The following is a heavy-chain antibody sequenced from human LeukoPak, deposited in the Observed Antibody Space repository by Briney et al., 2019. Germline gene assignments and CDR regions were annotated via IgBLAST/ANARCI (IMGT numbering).Heavy chain of an antibody. Sequence: SETLSLTCAVSGGSISSYYWSWIRQPPGKGLEWIGYIYYSGSNNYNPSLKSRVTISVDTSKNQFSLKLSSVTAADTAVHYCARESGYSSSFDYWGQGTLVTVSS. CDR1: GGSISSYY. V-gene: IGHV4-59*01. J-gene: IGHJ4*02. D-gene: IGHD6-13*01. CDR3: ARESGYSSSFDY. CDR2: IYYSGSN.